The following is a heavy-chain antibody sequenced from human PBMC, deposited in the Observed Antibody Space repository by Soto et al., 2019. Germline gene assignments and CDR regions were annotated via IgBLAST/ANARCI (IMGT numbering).Heavy chain of an antibody. V-gene: IGHV3-74*01. CDR3: ATVATTSYNWFDP. Sequence: EVQLVESGGGLVQPGGPLRLSCAASGFTFRSYWMHWVRQAPGKGLVWVARINSDGTITSYADSVKGRFTISRDNTKNTLYLQVNSLGAEDTAVYYCATVATTSYNWFDPWGQGTLVTVSS. CDR1: GFTFRSYW. CDR2: INSDGTIT. D-gene: IGHD5-12*01. J-gene: IGHJ5*02.